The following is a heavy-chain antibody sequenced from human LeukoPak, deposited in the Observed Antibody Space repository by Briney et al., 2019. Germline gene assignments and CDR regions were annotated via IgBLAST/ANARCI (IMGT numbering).Heavy chain of an antibody. CDR1: GGSFSGYY. V-gene: IGHV4-34*01. Sequence: SETLSLTCAVYGGSFSGYYWSWIRQPPGKGLEWIGEINHSGSTNYNPSLKSRVTMSVDTSKNQFSLKLSSVTAADTAVYYCACSSSGWFWNYWGQGTLVTVSS. J-gene: IGHJ4*02. CDR2: INHSGST. CDR3: ACSSSGWFWNY. D-gene: IGHD6-19*01.